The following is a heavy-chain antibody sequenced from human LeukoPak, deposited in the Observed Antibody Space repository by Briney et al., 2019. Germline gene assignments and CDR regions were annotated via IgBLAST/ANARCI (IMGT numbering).Heavy chain of an antibody. CDR3: ARDQAATSEGFDI. CDR2: IKQDGSEK. Sequence: GGSLRLSCAASGFTFSSYWMSWVRQAPGKGLEWVANIKQDGSEKYYVDSVKGRFTISRDNAKNSLYLQMNSLRAEDTAVYYSARDQAATSEGFDIWGQGTMVSVSS. D-gene: IGHD6-25*01. V-gene: IGHV3-7*01. CDR1: GFTFSSYW. J-gene: IGHJ3*02.